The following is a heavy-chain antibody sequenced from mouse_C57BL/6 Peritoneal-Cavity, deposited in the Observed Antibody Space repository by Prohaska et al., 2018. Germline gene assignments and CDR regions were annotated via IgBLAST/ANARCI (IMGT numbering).Heavy chain of an antibody. J-gene: IGHJ1*03. CDR2: INSDGSEI. D-gene: IGHD2-1*01. CDR1: GFTFSGFW. CDR3: MRYGNDWYFDV. Sequence: EVQLLETGGGLVQPGGSRGLSCEGSGFTFSGFWMSCVRQTPGKPLEWIGDINSDGSEINYAPAIKDRFTIFRDNDKSTLYLQMSNVRSEDTATYFCMRYGNDWYFDVWGTGTTVTVSS. V-gene: IGHV11-2*01.